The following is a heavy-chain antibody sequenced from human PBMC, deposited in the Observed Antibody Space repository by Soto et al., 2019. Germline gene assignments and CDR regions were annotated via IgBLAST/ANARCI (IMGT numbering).Heavy chain of an antibody. CDR2: IYSGGST. D-gene: IGHD6-19*01. CDR1: GFIVSNNN. V-gene: IGHV3-53*01. CDR3: ARETRDTSGWFDY. Sequence: EVQLVESGGGLIQPGGSLRLSCAASGFIVSNNNISWVRQPPGKGLEWVSVIYSGGSTYYADSVKGRFTISRDNSKNMVYLQMNSLRAEDTAVYYCARETRDTSGWFDYWGQGTLVTVSS. J-gene: IGHJ4*02.